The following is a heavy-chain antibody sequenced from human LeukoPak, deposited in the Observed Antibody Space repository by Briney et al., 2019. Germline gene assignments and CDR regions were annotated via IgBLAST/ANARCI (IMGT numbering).Heavy chain of an antibody. V-gene: IGHV4-59*01. D-gene: IGHD6-19*01. CDR2: IYYSGST. J-gene: IGHJ4*02. CDR1: GGSISSYY. CDR3: AREGARSSGWSQRGRYFDY. Sequence: SETLSLTCTVSGGSISSYYWSWIRQPPGKGLEWIGYIYYSGSTNYNPSLKSRVTISVDTSKNQFSLKLSSVTAADTAVYYCAREGARSSGWSQRGRYFDYGGQGTLVTVSS.